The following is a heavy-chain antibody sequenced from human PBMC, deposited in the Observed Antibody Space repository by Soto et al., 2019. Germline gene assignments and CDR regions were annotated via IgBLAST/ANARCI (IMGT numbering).Heavy chain of an antibody. CDR3: ARKTGYISDWYYFDL. V-gene: IGHV1-2*02. J-gene: IGHJ4*02. D-gene: IGHD3-9*01. Sequence: XPVKLSCKASGYRFINYYMHWVRQAPGQGFEWMGRISPKSGGTNYAQKFQGRVSLTWDTSLNTAYMELSSLMSEDTAVYYCARKTGYISDWYYFDLWGQGTQVTVSS. CDR1: GYRFINYY. CDR2: ISPKSGGT.